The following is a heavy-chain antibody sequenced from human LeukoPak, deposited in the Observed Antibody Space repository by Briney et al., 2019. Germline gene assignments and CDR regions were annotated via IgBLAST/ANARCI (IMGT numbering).Heavy chain of an antibody. Sequence: GGSLRLSCAASGFTFSSYAMHWVRQAPGKGLEWVAVISYDGSNKYYADSVKGRFTISRDNSKNTLYLQMNSLRAEDTAVYYCASPGFYDSSGYPSDAFDIWGQGTMVTVSS. CDR2: ISYDGSNK. V-gene: IGHV3-30-3*01. CDR1: GFTFSSYA. CDR3: ASPGFYDSSGYPSDAFDI. D-gene: IGHD3-22*01. J-gene: IGHJ3*02.